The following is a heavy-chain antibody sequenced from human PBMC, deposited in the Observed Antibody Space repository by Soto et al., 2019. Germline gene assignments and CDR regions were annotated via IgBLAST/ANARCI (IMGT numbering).Heavy chain of an antibody. Sequence: PSETLSLTCAVYGGSFSGYYWSWIRQPPGKGLEWIGEINHSGSTNYNPSLKSRVTISVDTSKNQFSLKLSSVTAADTAVYYCARGYCSGGSCYRFRGLNAFDIWGQGTVVTVSS. D-gene: IGHD2-15*01. V-gene: IGHV4-34*01. CDR3: ARGYCSGGSCYRFRGLNAFDI. CDR1: GGSFSGYY. CDR2: INHSGST. J-gene: IGHJ3*02.